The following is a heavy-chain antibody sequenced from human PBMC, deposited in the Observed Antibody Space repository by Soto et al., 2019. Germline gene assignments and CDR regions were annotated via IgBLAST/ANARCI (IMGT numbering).Heavy chain of an antibody. V-gene: IGHV1-69*01. D-gene: IGHD3-10*01. J-gene: IGHJ4*02. CDR1: GGTFSSYA. CDR2: IIPIFGTA. Sequence: QVQLVQSGAEVKKPGSSVKVSCKASGGTFSSYAISWVRQAPGQGLEWMGGIIPIFGTANYAQKFQGRVTITADESTSTAYVELSSLRSEDTAVYYCASPDYYGSGSYGGFDYWGQGTLVTVSS. CDR3: ASPDYYGSGSYGGFDY.